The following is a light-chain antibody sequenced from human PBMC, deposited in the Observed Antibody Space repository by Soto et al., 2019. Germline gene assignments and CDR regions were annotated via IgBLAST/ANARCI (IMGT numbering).Light chain of an antibody. CDR1: SSNIGNNY. CDR2: ENN. Sequence: QSVLTQPPSVSAAPGQKVTISCSGSSSNIGNNYVSWYQQLPGTAPKLLIYENNKRPSGIPDRFSGSKSGTSATLGITGLQTGDEGDYYCGVWDSSLSAGVFGGGTKLTVL. V-gene: IGLV1-51*02. CDR3: GVWDSSLSAGV. J-gene: IGLJ2*01.